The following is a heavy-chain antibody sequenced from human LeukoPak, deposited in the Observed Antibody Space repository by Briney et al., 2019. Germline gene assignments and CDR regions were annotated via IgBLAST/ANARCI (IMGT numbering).Heavy chain of an antibody. V-gene: IGHV3-23*01. Sequence: PGGSLRLSCAASGFTFSSSAMSWVRQVPGKGLEWVSGISANGGGTYYADSVKGRFTISRDNSKNTLYLQMNSLRAEDTAVYYCAKGSSPFDYWGRGTLVTVSS. CDR2: ISANGGGT. D-gene: IGHD6-13*01. J-gene: IGHJ4*02. CDR3: AKGSSPFDY. CDR1: GFTFSSSA.